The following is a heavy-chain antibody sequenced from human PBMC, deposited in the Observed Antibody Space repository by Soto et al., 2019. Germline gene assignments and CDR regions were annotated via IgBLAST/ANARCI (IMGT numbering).Heavy chain of an antibody. CDR3: ARGQEGVVATH. CDR2: IKDGGRT. J-gene: IGHJ4*02. V-gene: IGHV4-34*01. D-gene: IGHD5-12*01. CDR1: GGSLSGYY. Sequence: QVQLQQWGAGLLKPSETLSLNCAVNGGSLSGYYWSWIRQPPGKGLEWIGEIKDGGRTNYSPSLKSSATISSDTSNSQFSLRLYSVSAADTGVYYCARGQEGVVATHWDEGALVTVSS.